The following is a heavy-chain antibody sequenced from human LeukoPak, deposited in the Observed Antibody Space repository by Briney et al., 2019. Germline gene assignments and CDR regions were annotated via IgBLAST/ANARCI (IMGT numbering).Heavy chain of an antibody. CDR3: AREDYGDFNYYYYMDV. CDR2: IYYSGST. Sequence: SETLSLTCAVYGGSFSGYYWSWIRQPPGKGLEWIGSIYYSGSTYYNPSLKSRVTISVDTSKNQFSLKLSSVTAADTAVYYCAREDYGDFNYYYYMDVWGKGTTVTVSS. CDR1: GGSFSGYY. J-gene: IGHJ6*03. V-gene: IGHV4-34*01. D-gene: IGHD4-17*01.